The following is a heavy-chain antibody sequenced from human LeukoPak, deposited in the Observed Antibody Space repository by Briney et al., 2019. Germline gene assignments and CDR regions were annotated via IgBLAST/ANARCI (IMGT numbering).Heavy chain of an antibody. Sequence: GGSLRLSCAASGFTFSSYGMHWVRQAPGKGLEWVAFIRYDGSNKYYADSVKGRFTISRDNSKNTLYLQMNSLGAEDTAVYYCAKDTYCSSTSCHPWFDPWGQGTLVTVSS. CDR2: IRYDGSNK. J-gene: IGHJ5*02. CDR1: GFTFSSYG. V-gene: IGHV3-30*02. D-gene: IGHD2-2*01. CDR3: AKDTYCSSTSCHPWFDP.